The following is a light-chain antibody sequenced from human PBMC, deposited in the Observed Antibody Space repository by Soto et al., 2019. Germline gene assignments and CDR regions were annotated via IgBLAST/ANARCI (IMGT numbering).Light chain of an antibody. J-gene: IGLJ1*01. Sequence: QSALTQPASVSGSPGQSITISCTGTSSDVGAYNYVSWYQQYPGKAPKLMIYEVSNRPSGVSNRLSGSKSGNTASLTISGLQAEDEADYYCSSYTSTNTRYVFGSGTKVTVL. CDR2: EVS. CDR3: SSYTSTNTRYV. CDR1: SSDVGAYNY. V-gene: IGLV2-14*01.